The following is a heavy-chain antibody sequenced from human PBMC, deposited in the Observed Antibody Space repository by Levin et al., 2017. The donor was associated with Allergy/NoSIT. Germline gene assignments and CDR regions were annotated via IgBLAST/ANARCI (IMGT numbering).Heavy chain of an antibody. CDR1: GFSVSSNY. Sequence: PGGSLRLSCAASGFSVSSNYMSWVRQAPGKGLEWVSVLYSGGSTYYADSVKGRFTISRDDSKNTVYLQMNSLRADDTAMYYCARDYGQIAFDVWGQGTMVIVSS. J-gene: IGHJ3*01. CDR2: LYSGGST. CDR3: ARDYGQIAFDV. V-gene: IGHV3-53*01. D-gene: IGHD4-17*01.